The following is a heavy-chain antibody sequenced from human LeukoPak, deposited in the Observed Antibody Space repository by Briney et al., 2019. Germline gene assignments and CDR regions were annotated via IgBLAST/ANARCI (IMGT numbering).Heavy chain of an antibody. CDR3: ARPLKEVSSSWVPDAFDI. CDR2: INPSGGST. D-gene: IGHD6-13*01. V-gene: IGHV1-46*01. CDR1: GYTFTSYY. J-gene: IGHJ3*02. Sequence: ASVKVSCKASGYTFTSYYMHWVRQAPGQGLEWMGIINPSGGSTSYAQKFQGRVTMTRDTSTSTAYMELSSLRSEDTAVYYCARPLKEVSSSWVPDAFDIWGQGTMVTVSS.